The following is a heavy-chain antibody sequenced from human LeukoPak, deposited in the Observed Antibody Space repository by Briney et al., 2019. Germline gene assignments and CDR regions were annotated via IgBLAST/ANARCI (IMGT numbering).Heavy chain of an antibody. CDR1: GGSISSSSYY. J-gene: IGHJ4*02. Sequence: PSETLSLTCTVSGGSISSSSYYWGWIRQPPGKGLEWIGSIYYSGSTYYNPSLKSRVTISVDTSKNQFSLKLSSVTAADTAVYYCARSQKWELYYFDYWGQGTLVTVSS. V-gene: IGHV4-39*07. CDR2: IYYSGST. CDR3: ARSQKWELYYFDY. D-gene: IGHD1-26*01.